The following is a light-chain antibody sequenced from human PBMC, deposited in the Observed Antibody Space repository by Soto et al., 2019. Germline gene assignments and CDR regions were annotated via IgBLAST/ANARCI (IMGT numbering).Light chain of an antibody. J-gene: IGLJ1*01. CDR3: SSYTSSSTLDYV. V-gene: IGLV2-14*01. Sequence: QSALTQPASVSGSPGQSITISCTGTSSDVGGYNYVSRYQQHPGKAPKLMIYEVSYRPSGVSNRFSGSKPGNTASLTITGLQAEDEADYYCSSYTSSSTLDYVFGTGTKVTVL. CDR2: EVS. CDR1: SSDVGGYNY.